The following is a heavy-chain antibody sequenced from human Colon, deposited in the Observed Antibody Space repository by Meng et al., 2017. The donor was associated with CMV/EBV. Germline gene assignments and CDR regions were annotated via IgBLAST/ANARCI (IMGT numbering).Heavy chain of an antibody. J-gene: IGHJ4*02. Sequence: GESLKISCAASGFTFSSYAMSWVRQAPGKGLECVSAISGSGGSTYYADSVKGRFTISRDNSKNTLYLQMNSLRAEDTAVYYCAKLTGTIDLHYWGQGTLVTVSS. D-gene: IGHD1-7*01. V-gene: IGHV3-23*01. CDR1: GFTFSSYA. CDR2: ISGSGGST. CDR3: AKLTGTIDLHY.